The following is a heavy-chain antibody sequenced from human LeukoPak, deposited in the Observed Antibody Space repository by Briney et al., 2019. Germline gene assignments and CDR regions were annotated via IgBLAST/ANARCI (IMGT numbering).Heavy chain of an antibody. CDR3: VTEPGYCTGGRCYGGWFDP. V-gene: IGHV4-34*01. J-gene: IGHJ5*02. Sequence: PSETLSLTCAVYGGSFSGYYWSWIRQAPGKGLEWIGEINHSGNTNYNPSLKSRVTISVDTSKNQFSLKLSSVTAADTAVYYCVTEPGYCTGGRCYGGWFDPWGQGTLVIVSS. CDR1: GGSFSGYY. CDR2: INHSGNT. D-gene: IGHD2-15*01.